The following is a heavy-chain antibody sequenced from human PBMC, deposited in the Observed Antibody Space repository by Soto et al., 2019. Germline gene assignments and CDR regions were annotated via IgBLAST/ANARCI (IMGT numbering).Heavy chain of an antibody. D-gene: IGHD6-13*01. CDR1: GYTFTSYG. CDR3: ARNIGIAVGGPGYYNWFDP. J-gene: IGHJ5*02. Sequence: QVQLVQSGAEVKKPGASVKVSCKASGYTFTSYGISWVRQAPGQGLEWMGWISAYNGNTNYAQKLQGRVTMTTDTSKSTAYMELRSMRSDDTAVYYCARNIGIAVGGPGYYNWFDPWCQATLVTVSS. V-gene: IGHV1-18*04. CDR2: ISAYNGNT.